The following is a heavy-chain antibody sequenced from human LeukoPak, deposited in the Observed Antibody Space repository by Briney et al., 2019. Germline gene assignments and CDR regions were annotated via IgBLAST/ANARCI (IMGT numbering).Heavy chain of an antibody. CDR3: ANPRVPYGDYVM. V-gene: IGHV3-23*01. CDR2: ISGSGGST. D-gene: IGHD4-17*01. J-gene: IGHJ4*02. Sequence: GGSLRLSCAASGFTFSSYAMSWVRQAPGKGLEWVSAISGSGGSTYYADSVKGRFTISGDNSKNTLYLQMNSLRAEDTAVYYCANPRVPYGDYVMWGQGTLVTVSS. CDR1: GFTFSSYA.